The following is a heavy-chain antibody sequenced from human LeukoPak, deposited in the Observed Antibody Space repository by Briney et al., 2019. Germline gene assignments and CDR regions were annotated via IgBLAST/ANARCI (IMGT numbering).Heavy chain of an antibody. CDR1: GGSFSGYY. D-gene: IGHD2-2*01. CDR3: ARRDKYQLLNFDC. V-gene: IGHV4-34*01. J-gene: IGHJ4*02. CDR2: INHSGST. Sequence: SETLSLTCAVYGGSFSGYYWSWIRQPPGKGLEWIGEINHSGSTNYNPSLKGRVTISVDTSKNQFSLKLSSVTAADTAVYYCARRDKYQLLNFDCWGQGTLVTVSS.